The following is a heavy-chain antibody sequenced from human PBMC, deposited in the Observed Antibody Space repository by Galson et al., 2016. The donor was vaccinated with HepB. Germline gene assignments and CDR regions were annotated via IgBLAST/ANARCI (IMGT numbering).Heavy chain of an antibody. Sequence: QSGAEVKKPGESLRMSCKASGYRFRSYWIGWVRQMPGRGLEWMGLIYPDDSDTRYSPSFQGQVTISVDTATDTACLPWNSLKASDGPMDFCARAPGIAAAYFDYWGQGARVTVSS. CDR2: IYPDDSDT. CDR3: ARAPGIAAAYFDY. D-gene: IGHD6-25*01. V-gene: IGHV5-51*01. CDR1: GYRFRSYW. J-gene: IGHJ4*02.